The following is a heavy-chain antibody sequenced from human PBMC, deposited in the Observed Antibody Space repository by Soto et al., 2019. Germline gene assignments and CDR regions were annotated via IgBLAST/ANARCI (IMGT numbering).Heavy chain of an antibody. J-gene: IGHJ4*02. CDR1: GFTFSSYG. CDR2: ISYDGSNK. Sequence: GGSLRLSCAASGFTFSSYGMHWVRQAPGKGLEWVAVISYDGSNKYYADSVKGRFTISRDNSKNTLYLQMNSLRAEDTAVYYCAKGRANYGSGSYYIRDLFDYWGQGTLVTVSS. CDR3: AKGRANYGSGSYYIRDLFDY. D-gene: IGHD3-10*01. V-gene: IGHV3-30*18.